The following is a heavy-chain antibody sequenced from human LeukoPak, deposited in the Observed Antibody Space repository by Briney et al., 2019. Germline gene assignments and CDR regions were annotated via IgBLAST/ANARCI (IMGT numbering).Heavy chain of an antibody. J-gene: IGHJ3*02. CDR1: GYTFTGYY. CDR3: ARAGALYDAFDI. Sequence: ASVKVSCKASGYTFTGYYMHWVRQAPGQGLEWMGRINPNSGDTNYAQKFQGRVTMTRDTSISTAYMELSRLRSNDTAVYYCARAGALYDAFDIWGQGTMVAVSS. CDR2: INPNSGDT. V-gene: IGHV1-2*06. D-gene: IGHD4/OR15-4a*01.